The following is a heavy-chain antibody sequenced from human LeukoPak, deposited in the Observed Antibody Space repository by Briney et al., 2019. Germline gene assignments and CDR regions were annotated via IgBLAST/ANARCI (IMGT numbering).Heavy chain of an antibody. Sequence: SETLSPTCAVSGGSISSYYWSWIWQPPGKGLEWIGYIYYSGSTNYNPSLKSRVTISLDTSKNQFSLKLSSVTAADTAVFYCARSSWGYAFDIWGQGTMVTVSS. D-gene: IGHD3-16*01. CDR1: GGSISSYY. J-gene: IGHJ3*02. V-gene: IGHV4-59*01. CDR2: IYYSGST. CDR3: ARSSWGYAFDI.